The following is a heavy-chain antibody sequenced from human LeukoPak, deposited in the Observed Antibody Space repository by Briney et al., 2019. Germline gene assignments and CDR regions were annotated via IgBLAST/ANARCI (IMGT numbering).Heavy chain of an antibody. D-gene: IGHD2-15*01. CDR3: ARDAKYVEVGFDP. J-gene: IGHJ5*02. Sequence: GASVKVSCKASGYTFTSYYLHWVRQAPGQGLEWMGIINPSDGTTSYAQKFQGRVTMTRDMSTSTVYMELSSLRSEDTAVYYCARDAKYVEVGFDPWGQGTLVTVSS. CDR1: GYTFTSYY. V-gene: IGHV1-46*01. CDR2: INPSDGTT.